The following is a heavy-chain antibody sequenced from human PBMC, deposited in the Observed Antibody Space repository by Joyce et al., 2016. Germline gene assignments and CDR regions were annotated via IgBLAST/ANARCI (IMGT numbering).Heavy chain of an antibody. CDR3: TRSSRTGYTAGWPDFDY. V-gene: IGHV3-30*03. CDR1: EFAFSSHA. Sequence: QVPLLESGGGVAQPGRSLRLSCAASEFAFSSHAMHWVRQAPGKGLEGVAVMSYDGSHQYYADSVRCRFTISRDNSQNTLYLQMNSLRVEDTAVYYCTRSSRTGYTAGWPDFDYWGQGTLVTVSS. J-gene: IGHJ4*02. CDR2: MSYDGSHQ. D-gene: IGHD2-2*02.